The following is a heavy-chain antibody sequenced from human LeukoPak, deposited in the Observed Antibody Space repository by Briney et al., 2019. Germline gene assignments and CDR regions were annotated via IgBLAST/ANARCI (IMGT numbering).Heavy chain of an antibody. Sequence: ASVKVSCKASGYTFTGYYMHWVRQAPGQGLEWMGWINPNSGGTNYAQKFQGRVTMTRDTSISTAYMELSRLRSDDTAVYYCARSLALTTVTTYYFDYWGQGTLVTVSS. CDR2: INPNSGGT. CDR3: ARSLALTTVTTYYFDY. CDR1: GYTFTGYY. D-gene: IGHD4-17*01. J-gene: IGHJ4*02. V-gene: IGHV1-2*02.